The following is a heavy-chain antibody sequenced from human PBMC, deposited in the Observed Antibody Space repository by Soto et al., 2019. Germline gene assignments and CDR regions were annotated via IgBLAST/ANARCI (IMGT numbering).Heavy chain of an antibody. D-gene: IGHD3-9*01. CDR3: ARDEAFYDILTGYQL. Sequence: ASVKVSCKASGYTFTSYGISWVRQAPGQRLEWMGWINACNGNTKYSQKLQGRVTITRDTSASTAYMELSSLRSEDTAVYYCARDEAFYDILTGYQLWGQGTLVTVSS. V-gene: IGHV1-18*01. J-gene: IGHJ4*02. CDR2: INACNGNT. CDR1: GYTFTSYG.